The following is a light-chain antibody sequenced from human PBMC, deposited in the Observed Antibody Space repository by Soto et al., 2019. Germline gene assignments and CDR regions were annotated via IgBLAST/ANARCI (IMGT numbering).Light chain of an antibody. V-gene: IGKV1-39*01. CDR2: GAV. CDR1: QNIRND. Sequence: DFQMTQFPSSLSASVGDKITIRCRSRQNIRNDVNWYQQRPGEAPKVLIYGAVSLQNGVPSRFSGQGSGTDFTLTIDGLQPEDFAIYWCQQAYSVPWTFGQGTKVE. CDR3: QQAYSVPWT. J-gene: IGKJ1*01.